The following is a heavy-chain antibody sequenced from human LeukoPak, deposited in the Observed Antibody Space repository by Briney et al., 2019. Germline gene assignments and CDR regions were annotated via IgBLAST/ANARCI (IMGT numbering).Heavy chain of an antibody. J-gene: IGHJ5*02. CDR1: GGSISSYY. D-gene: IGHD1-1*01. Sequence: PSETLSLTCTVSGGSISSYYWSWIRQPPGKGLEWIGYIYYSGSTNYNPSLKSRVTMSVDTSKNQFSLKWSSVTAADTAVYYCARETLEGKFDPWGQGILVTVSS. CDR3: ARETLEGKFDP. CDR2: IYYSGST. V-gene: IGHV4-59*01.